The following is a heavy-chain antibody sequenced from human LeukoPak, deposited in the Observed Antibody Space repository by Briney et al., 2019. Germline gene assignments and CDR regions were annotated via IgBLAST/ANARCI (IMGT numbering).Heavy chain of an antibody. J-gene: IGHJ3*02. CDR3: ARRYSWSSPTDI. Sequence: ASVKVSCKASGYTFISYDINWVRQATGQGLEWMGWMNPGTGNAAYAQKFQGRVTTTRNTSTSTAYLDLTSLRLDDTAVYYCARRYSWSSPTDIWGQGTMVTVSS. CDR2: MNPGTGNA. D-gene: IGHD1-26*01. V-gene: IGHV1-8*01. CDR1: GYTFISYD.